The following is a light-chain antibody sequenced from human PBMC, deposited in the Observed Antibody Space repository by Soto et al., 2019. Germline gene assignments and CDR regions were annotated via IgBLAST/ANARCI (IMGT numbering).Light chain of an antibody. CDR3: QQYNNFWT. CDR1: QSLSSR. V-gene: IGKV1-5*01. CDR2: DAS. Sequence: DIHMTQSPSTLSASVGDRVTITCRASQSLSSRLAWYQQKPGKAPELLIYDASSLKSGVPSRFSGSESGTEFTLTISSLQPDAFATYYCQQYNNFWTFGQGTKVDIK. J-gene: IGKJ1*01.